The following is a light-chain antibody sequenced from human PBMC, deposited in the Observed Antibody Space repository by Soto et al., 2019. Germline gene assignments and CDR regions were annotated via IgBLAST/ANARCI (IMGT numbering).Light chain of an antibody. CDR1: SSNIGSYT. CDR2: SNN. Sequence: QSVLTQPPSASGTPGQRVIISCSGGSSNIGSYTVNWYQQLPGTAPKLLIYSNNQRPSGVPDRFSGSKSGTSASLAVSGLQSEDEADYYCAAWDGSLRGYVFGTGTKLTVL. J-gene: IGLJ1*01. CDR3: AAWDGSLRGYV. V-gene: IGLV1-44*01.